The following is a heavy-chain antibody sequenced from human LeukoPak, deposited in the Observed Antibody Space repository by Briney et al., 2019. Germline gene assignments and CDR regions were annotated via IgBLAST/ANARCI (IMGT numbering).Heavy chain of an antibody. V-gene: IGHV1-18*01. D-gene: IGHD6-6*01. CDR3: ARDDQGSSSLFDC. J-gene: IGHJ4*02. CDR2: ISAYNGNT. Sequence: ASVKVSCKASGYTFTSYAMNWVRQAPGQGLEWMGWISAYNGNTNYAQKLQGRVTMTTDTSTSTAYMELRSLRSDDTAVYYCARDDQGSSSLFDCWGQGTLVTVSS. CDR1: GYTFTSYA.